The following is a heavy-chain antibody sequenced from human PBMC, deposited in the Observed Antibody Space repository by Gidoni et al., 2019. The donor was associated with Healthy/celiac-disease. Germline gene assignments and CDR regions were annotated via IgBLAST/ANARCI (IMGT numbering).Heavy chain of an antibody. CDR2: IYYSGST. V-gene: IGHV4-31*03. J-gene: IGHJ4*02. CDR1: GGSISSGGYY. Sequence: QVQLQESGPGLVKPSQTLSLTCTVSGGSISSGGYYWSWIRQHPGKGLEWIGYIYYSGSTYYNPSLKSRVTISVETSKNQFSLKLSSVTAADTAVYYCARDWDSSCNKRAGCWGQGTLVTVSS. CDR3: ARDWDSSCNKRAGC. D-gene: IGHD6-6*01.